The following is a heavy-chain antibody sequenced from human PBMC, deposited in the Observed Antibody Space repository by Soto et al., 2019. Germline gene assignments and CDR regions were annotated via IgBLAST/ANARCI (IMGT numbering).Heavy chain of an antibody. V-gene: IGHV1-45*02. CDR3: ASGGAGSGPFTWELPDH. J-gene: IGHJ4*02. CDR1: GNTFTYRY. D-gene: IGHD1-26*01. CDR2: ITPFSGDV. Sequence: QMQLVQSGAEVKKTGSTVTVSCKALGNTFTYRYLHWVRQAPGQALEWMGWITPFSGDVHYAQKFQERVTITRDRSINTANMRMSSLRSEETAMDYCASGGAGSGPFTWELPDHWGQGTLVTVSS.